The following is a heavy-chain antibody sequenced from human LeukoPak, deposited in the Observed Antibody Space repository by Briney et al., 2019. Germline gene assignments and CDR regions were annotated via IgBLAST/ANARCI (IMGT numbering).Heavy chain of an antibody. CDR3: ARIYCGGDCRGYYYHYYMDV. D-gene: IGHD2-21*02. J-gene: IGHJ6*03. V-gene: IGHV4-61*02. CDR1: GGSISSGSYY. CDR2: IYTSGST. Sequence: SQTLSLTCTVSGGSISSGSYYWSWIRQPAGKGLEWIGRIYTSGSTKYNPSLKSRVTISVDTSKNQFSLKLSSVTAADTAVYYCARIYCGGDCRGYYYHYYMDVWGKGTTVTVSS.